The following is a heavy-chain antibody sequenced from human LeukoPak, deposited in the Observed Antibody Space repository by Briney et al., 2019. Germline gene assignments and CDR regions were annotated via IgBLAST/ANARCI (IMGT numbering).Heavy chain of an antibody. CDR1: GFTDSSYA. D-gene: IGHD2-2*01. CDR2: ISGSGGST. Sequence: GASLRLSCAASGFTDSSYAMSWVRQAPGKGLEWVSAISGSGGSTYYADSVKGRFTISRDNSKNTLYLQMNSLRAEDTAVYYCASRRIVVVPAAIFNYGMDVWGQGTTVTVSS. V-gene: IGHV3-23*01. J-gene: IGHJ6*02. CDR3: ASRRIVVVPAAIFNYGMDV.